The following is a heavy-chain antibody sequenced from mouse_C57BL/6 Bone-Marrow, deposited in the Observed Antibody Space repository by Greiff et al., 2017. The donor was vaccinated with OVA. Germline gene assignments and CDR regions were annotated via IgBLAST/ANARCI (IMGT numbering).Heavy chain of an antibody. D-gene: IGHD1-1*01. CDR2: ISNLAYSI. J-gene: IGHJ4*01. CDR3: ARLLTTVVASRAMDY. CDR1: GFTFSDYG. V-gene: IGHV5-15*01. Sequence: EVQRVESGGGLVQPGGSLKLSCAASGFTFSDYGMAWVRQAPRKGPEWVAFISNLAYSIYYADTVTGRFTISRENAKNTLYLEMSSLRSEDTAMYYCARLLTTVVASRAMDYWGQGTSVTVSS.